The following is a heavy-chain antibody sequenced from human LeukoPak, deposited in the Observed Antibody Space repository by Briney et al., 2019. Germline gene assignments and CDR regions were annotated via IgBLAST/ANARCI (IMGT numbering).Heavy chain of an antibody. CDR2: IYYSGST. CDR1: GGSVSSGSYY. D-gene: IGHD5-12*01. Sequence: PSETLSLTCTVSGGSVSSGSYYWSWIRQPPGKGLEWIGYIYYSGSTNYNPSLKSRVTISVDTSKNQFSLKLSSVTAADTAVYYCARGLLNSGLHPLDYWGQGTLVTVSS. CDR3: ARGLLNSGLHPLDY. J-gene: IGHJ4*02. V-gene: IGHV4-61*01.